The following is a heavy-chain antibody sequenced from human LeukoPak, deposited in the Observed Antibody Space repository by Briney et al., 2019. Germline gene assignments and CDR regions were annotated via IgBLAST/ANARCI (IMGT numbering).Heavy chain of an antibody. Sequence: GGSLRLSCAASGFTFSSYTMSWVRQAPGKGLEWVSAISGNGGSTYCADSVKGRFTISRDNSKNTLYLQMNNLRAEDTAVYYCAKCPMAYYYYMDVWGKGTTVTVSS. CDR3: AKCPMAYYYYMDV. J-gene: IGHJ6*03. CDR2: ISGNGGST. CDR1: GFTFSSYT. D-gene: IGHD3-10*01. V-gene: IGHV3-23*01.